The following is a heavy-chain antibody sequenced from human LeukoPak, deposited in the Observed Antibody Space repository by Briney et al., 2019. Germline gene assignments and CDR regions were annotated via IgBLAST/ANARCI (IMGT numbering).Heavy chain of an antibody. V-gene: IGHV3-53*01. CDR1: GFSVSSNY. D-gene: IGHD4/OR15-4a*01. CDR2: ISNTGST. CDR3: ARAVPDYPFDY. Sequence: GGSLRLSCAASGFSVSSNYMTWVRQAPGKGLEWVSLISNTGSTYYADSVKGRFTISRDNSKNMVYLQMNSLRAEDTALYYCARAVPDYPFDYWGQGTLVTVSS. J-gene: IGHJ4*02.